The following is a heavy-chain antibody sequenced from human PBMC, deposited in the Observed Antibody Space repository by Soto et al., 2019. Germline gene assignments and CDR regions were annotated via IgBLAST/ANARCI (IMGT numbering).Heavy chain of an antibody. V-gene: IGHV4-31*03. Sequence: QVQLQESGPGLVKPAQTLSLTCTVSGGSITSGAYYWSWIRQHPGQGLEWIGYIYHNGNTYYNPSLKSRLSISRDTSKNQVSLKLSSVTAADTAVYYCARGITILGVVYFDYWGQGTLVTVSS. CDR1: GGSITSGAYY. J-gene: IGHJ4*02. CDR2: IYHNGNT. D-gene: IGHD3-3*01. CDR3: ARGITILGVVYFDY.